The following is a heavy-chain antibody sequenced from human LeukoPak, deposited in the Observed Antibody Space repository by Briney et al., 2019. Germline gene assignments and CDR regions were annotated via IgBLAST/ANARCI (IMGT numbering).Heavy chain of an antibody. J-gene: IGHJ4*02. CDR2: INPNSGGT. CDR3: ARGRASPSGYYYDY. V-gene: IGHV1-2*02. Sequence: GASVKVSCKASGYTFTGYYMHWVRQAPGQGLEWMGWINPNSGGTNYAQKFQGRVTITRDTSISTAYMELSRLRSDDTAVYYCARGRASPSGYYYDYWGQGTLVTVSS. CDR1: GYTFTGYY. D-gene: IGHD3-22*01.